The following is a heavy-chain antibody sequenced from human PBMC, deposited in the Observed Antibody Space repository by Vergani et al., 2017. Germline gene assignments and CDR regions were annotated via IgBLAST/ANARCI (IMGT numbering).Heavy chain of an antibody. Sequence: VQLVQSGAEVKKPGASVKVSCKASGYTFTGYYMHWVRQAPGQGLEWMGWINPNSGGTNYAQKFQGRVTMTRDTSISTAYMELSRLRSDDTAVYYCARGIIAVAGTFPLDYWGQGTLVTVSS. J-gene: IGHJ4*02. CDR1: GYTFTGYY. D-gene: IGHD6-19*01. CDR2: INPNSGGT. V-gene: IGHV1-2*02. CDR3: ARGIIAVAGTFPLDY.